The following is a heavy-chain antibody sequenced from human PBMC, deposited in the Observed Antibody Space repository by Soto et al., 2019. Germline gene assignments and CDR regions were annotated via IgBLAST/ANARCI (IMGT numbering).Heavy chain of an antibody. CDR1: GFTFSNAW. V-gene: IGHV3-15*01. CDR2: IKSKTDGGTT. Sequence: EVQLVESGGGLVKPGGSLRLSCAASGFTFSNAWMSWVRQAPGKGLEWVGRIKSKTDGGTTDYAAPVKGRFTISRDDSKNTLYLQMHSLKTEDTAVYYCTTDRWYYDFWSGYYRGAFDIWGQGTMVTVSS. CDR3: TTDRWYYDFWSGYYRGAFDI. D-gene: IGHD3-3*01. J-gene: IGHJ3*02.